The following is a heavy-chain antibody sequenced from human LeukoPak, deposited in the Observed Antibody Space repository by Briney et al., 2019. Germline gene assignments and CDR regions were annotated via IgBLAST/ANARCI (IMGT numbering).Heavy chain of an antibody. Sequence: GGSLSLSCAASGFTFSSYWMSWVRQAPGKGLEWVANIKQDGSEKYYVDSVKGRFTISRDNAKNSLYLQMNSLRAEDTAVYYCARSGSSGYYYTDDAFDIWGQGTMVTVSS. J-gene: IGHJ3*02. CDR2: IKQDGSEK. CDR1: GFTFSSYW. CDR3: ARSGSSGYYYTDDAFDI. D-gene: IGHD3-22*01. V-gene: IGHV3-7*01.